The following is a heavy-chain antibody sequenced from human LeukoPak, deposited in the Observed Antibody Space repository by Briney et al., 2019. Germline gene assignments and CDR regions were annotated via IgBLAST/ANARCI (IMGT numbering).Heavy chain of an antibody. D-gene: IGHD3-10*01. CDR2: INPNSGST. J-gene: IGHJ6*02. CDR1: GYTFTGYY. Sequence: GASVKVSCKASGYTFTGYYMHWVRQAPGQGLEWLGWINPNSGSTKYTQNFQGRVTMTRDTSISSAYMELSSLRSDDTAVYYCARDFYGSASSKPYYYYYGMDVWGQGTTVTVSS. CDR3: ARDFYGSASSKPYYYYYGMDV. V-gene: IGHV1-2*02.